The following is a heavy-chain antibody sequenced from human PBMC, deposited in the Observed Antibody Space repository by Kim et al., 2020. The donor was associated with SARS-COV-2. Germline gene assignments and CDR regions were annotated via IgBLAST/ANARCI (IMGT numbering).Heavy chain of an antibody. CDR2: ISYDGSNK. CDR1: GFTFSSYA. J-gene: IGHJ3*02. D-gene: IGHD2-21*02. CDR3: ARPTNTQLYCGGDCYLDDAFDI. V-gene: IGHV3-30*04. Sequence: GGSLRLSCAASGFTFSSYAMHWVRQAPGKGLEWVAVISYDGSNKYYADSVKGRFTISRDNSKNTLYLQMNSLRAEDTAVYYCARPTNTQLYCGGDCYLDDAFDIWGQGTMVTVSS.